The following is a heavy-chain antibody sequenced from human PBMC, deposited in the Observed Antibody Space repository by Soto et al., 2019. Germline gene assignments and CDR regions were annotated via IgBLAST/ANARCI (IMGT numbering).Heavy chain of an antibody. CDR1: GFTFDDYA. J-gene: IGHJ4*02. V-gene: IGHV3-9*01. Sequence: GGSLRLSCAASGFTFDDYAMHWVRQAPGKGLEWVSGISWNSGSIGYADSVKGRFTISRDNAKNSLYLQMNSLRAEDTALYYCAKDIVWVPAANGKNHFDYWGQGTLVTVSS. CDR3: AKDIVWVPAANGKNHFDY. CDR2: ISWNSGSI. D-gene: IGHD2-2*01.